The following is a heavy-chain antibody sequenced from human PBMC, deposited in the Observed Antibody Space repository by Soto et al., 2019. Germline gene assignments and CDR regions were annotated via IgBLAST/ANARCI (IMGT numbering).Heavy chain of an antibody. Sequence: PSETLSLTCTVSGGSISSSSYYWGWIRQPPGKGLEWIGSIYYSGSTYYNPSLKSRVTISVDTSKNQFSLKLSSVTAADTAVYYCARGGIEQQLVRDWFDPWRQGTLVTVSS. V-gene: IGHV4-39*01. D-gene: IGHD6-13*01. J-gene: IGHJ5*02. CDR3: ARGGIEQQLVRDWFDP. CDR1: GGSISSSSYY. CDR2: IYYSGST.